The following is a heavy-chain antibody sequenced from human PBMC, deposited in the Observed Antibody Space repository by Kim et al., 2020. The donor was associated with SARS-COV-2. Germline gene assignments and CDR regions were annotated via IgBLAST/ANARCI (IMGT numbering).Heavy chain of an antibody. CDR3: AKSGDSSSWYAWTPDY. Sequence: GGSLRLSCAASGFTFSSYGMHWVRQAPGKGLEWVAVIWYDGSNKYYADSVKGRFTISRDNSKNTLYLQMNSLRAEDTAVYYCAKSGDSSSWYAWTPDYWGQGTLVTVSS. J-gene: IGHJ4*02. CDR1: GFTFSSYG. CDR2: IWYDGSNK. D-gene: IGHD6-13*01. V-gene: IGHV3-33*06.